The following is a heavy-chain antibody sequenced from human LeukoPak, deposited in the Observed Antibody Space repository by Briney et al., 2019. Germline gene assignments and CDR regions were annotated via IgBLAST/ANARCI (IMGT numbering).Heavy chain of an antibody. D-gene: IGHD1-26*01. CDR1: GGSISTYY. CDR3: ARGTGSYFTPYYFDY. J-gene: IGHJ4*02. CDR2: IYFSGSI. V-gene: IGHV4-59*01. Sequence: SETLSLTCTVSGGSISTYYWNWIRQPPGKGLEWIGYIYFSGSINYNRSLKSRVTISVDTSKKQFSLRLNSVTAADTAVYYCARGTGSYFTPYYFDYWGQGTLVTVSS.